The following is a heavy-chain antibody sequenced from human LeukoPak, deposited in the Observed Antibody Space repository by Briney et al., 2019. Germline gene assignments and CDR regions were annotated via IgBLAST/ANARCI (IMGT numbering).Heavy chain of an antibody. CDR3: ARGARFFDY. V-gene: IGHV4-59*01. J-gene: IGHJ4*02. Sequence: NPSETLSLTCTVSGASINSYYWSWIRQPPGKGLEWIGYFYYSGSTNYNPSLKSRVTISVDTSKNQFSLKLSSVTAADTAVYFCARGARFFDYWGQGILVTVSS. D-gene: IGHD3-16*01. CDR1: GASINSYY. CDR2: FYYSGST.